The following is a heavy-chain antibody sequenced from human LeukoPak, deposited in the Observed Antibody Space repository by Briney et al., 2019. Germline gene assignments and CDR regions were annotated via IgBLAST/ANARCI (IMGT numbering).Heavy chain of an antibody. D-gene: IGHD1-26*01. CDR3: ARDGPLRGSYYAYYFDY. CDR2: INPSGGST. Sequence: ASVKVSCKASGYTFTSYHMHWVRQAPGQGLEWMGIINPSGGSTSYAQKFQGRVTMTRDMSTSTVYMELSSLRSEDTAVYYCARDGPLRGSYYAYYFDYWGQGTLVTVSS. CDR1: GYTFTSYH. V-gene: IGHV1-46*01. J-gene: IGHJ4*02.